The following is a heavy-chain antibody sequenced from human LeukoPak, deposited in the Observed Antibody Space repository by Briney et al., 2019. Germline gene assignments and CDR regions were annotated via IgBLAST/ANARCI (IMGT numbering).Heavy chain of an antibody. Sequence: SETLSLTCTVSGGSISSYYWSWIRQPPGKGLEWIGYIYYSGSTNYNPSLKSRVTISVDTSKNQFSLKLSSVTAADTAVYYCAGSSGYYFPDYWGQGTLVTVSS. V-gene: IGHV4-59*01. CDR3: AGSSGYYFPDY. D-gene: IGHD3-22*01. J-gene: IGHJ4*02. CDR2: IYYSGST. CDR1: GGSISSYY.